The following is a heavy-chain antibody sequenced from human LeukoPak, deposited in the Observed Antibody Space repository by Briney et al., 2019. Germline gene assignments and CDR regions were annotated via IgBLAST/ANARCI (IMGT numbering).Heavy chain of an antibody. CDR2: IHYSGTT. J-gene: IGHJ4*02. CDR1: GGSISDNDYS. CDR3: ARATYSGDTSYVFDY. Sequence: SETLSLTCNVSGGSISDNDYSWDWIRQPPGKGLEWMGCIHYSGTTYSNPSLKSRISISVDTSKNQFSLKLNSVTAADTAVYYCARATYSGDTSYVFDYWAREPWSPSP. V-gene: IGHV4-39*07. D-gene: IGHD1-26*01.